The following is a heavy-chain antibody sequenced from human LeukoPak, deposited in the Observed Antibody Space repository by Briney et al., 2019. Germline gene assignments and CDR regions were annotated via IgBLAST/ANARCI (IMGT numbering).Heavy chain of an antibody. CDR3: ARYWGPYDNSGAYFDY. J-gene: IGHJ4*02. V-gene: IGHV4-39*01. CDR2: IHYTGST. Sequence: PSETLSLTCTVSGGSISSGDYSWSWIRQPPGKGLEWIATIHYTGSTYYNPSLKSRVTISVDTSKNQFSLKLSSVTAADTAMYYCARYWGPYDNSGAYFDYWGQGTLVTVSS. D-gene: IGHD3-22*01. CDR1: GGSISSGDYS.